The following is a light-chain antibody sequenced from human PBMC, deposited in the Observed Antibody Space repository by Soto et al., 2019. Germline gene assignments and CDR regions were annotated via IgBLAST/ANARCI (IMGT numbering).Light chain of an antibody. CDR1: QTVRNNY. J-gene: IGKJ1*01. Sequence: VLRRPPDILSLSPGGGATLSCRASQTVRNNYLAWYQQKPGHAPRLLISNASNRATGIPGRVSGSGSGTDFTLTISSLEPEDSAVYYSQQRHDWPRTFGQGTKVDIK. V-gene: IGKV3-11*01. CDR3: QQRHDWPRT. CDR2: NAS.